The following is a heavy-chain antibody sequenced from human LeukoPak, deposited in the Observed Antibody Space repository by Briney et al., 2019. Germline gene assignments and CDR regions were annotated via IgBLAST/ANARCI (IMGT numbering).Heavy chain of an antibody. D-gene: IGHD3-3*01. V-gene: IGHV1-69*05. J-gene: IGHJ4*02. CDR3: ARTPRYDFWSGYLFDY. CDR2: IIPIFGTA. Sequence: SVKVSCKASGGTFSSYAISWVRQAPGQGLEWMGGIIPIFGTANYAQKFQGRVTITTDESTSTAYMELSSLRSDDTAVYYCARTPRYDFWSGYLFDYWGQGTLVTVSS. CDR1: GGTFSSYA.